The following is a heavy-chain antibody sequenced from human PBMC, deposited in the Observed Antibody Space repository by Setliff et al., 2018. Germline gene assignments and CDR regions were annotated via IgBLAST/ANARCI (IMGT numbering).Heavy chain of an antibody. CDR3: CSGSYLFVY. J-gene: IGHJ4*02. CDR2: ISASGDTT. Sequence: GGSLRLSCAASGFTFSNYGMHWVRQAPGKGLEWVSMISASGDTTYYADSVKGRFTISRDNSKNTLYLQMNSLRAEDTAVYYCCSGSYLFVYWGQGSLVTVSS. CDR1: GFTFSNYG. V-gene: IGHV3-23*01. D-gene: IGHD1-26*01.